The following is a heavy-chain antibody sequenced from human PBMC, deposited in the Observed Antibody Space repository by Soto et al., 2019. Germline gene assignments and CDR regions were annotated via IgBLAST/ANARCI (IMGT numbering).Heavy chain of an antibody. Sequence: SETLSLTCTVSGGSISSSSYYWGWIRQPPGKGLEWIGSIYYSGSTYYNPSLKSRVTISVDTSKNQFSLKLSSVTAADTAVYYCATSSSGYDIFDYWGQGTLVTVSS. CDR1: GGSISSSSYY. CDR3: ATSSSGYDIFDY. V-gene: IGHV4-39*01. D-gene: IGHD5-12*01. CDR2: IYYSGST. J-gene: IGHJ4*02.